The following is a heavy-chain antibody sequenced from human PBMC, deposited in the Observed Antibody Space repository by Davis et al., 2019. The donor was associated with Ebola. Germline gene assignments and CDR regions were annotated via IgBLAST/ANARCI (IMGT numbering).Heavy chain of an antibody. V-gene: IGHV1-2*02. CDR1: GYTFTGYY. Sequence: ASVKVSCQASGYTFTGYYMHWVRQAPGQGLEWMGWINPNSGGTNYAQKFQGRVTMTRDTSISTAYMELSRLRSDDTAVYYCARDSNLGYCSGGSCRGSYWGQGTLVTVSS. CDR2: INPNSGGT. CDR3: ARDSNLGYCSGGSCRGSY. D-gene: IGHD2-15*01. J-gene: IGHJ4*02.